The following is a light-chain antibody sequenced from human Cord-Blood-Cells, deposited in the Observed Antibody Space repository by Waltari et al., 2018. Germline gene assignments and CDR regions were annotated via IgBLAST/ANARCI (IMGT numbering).Light chain of an antibody. CDR1: QSVSSSY. CDR2: GAS. Sequence: EIVLTQSPGTLSLSPGERATLSCRASQSVSSSYLAWYQQKPGQAPRRLIYGASSRATGIPDRFSGSESGTDFTLTISRLEPEDFAVYYCQQYGSSPPTFGQGTKVEIK. J-gene: IGKJ1*01. V-gene: IGKV3-20*01. CDR3: QQYGSSPPT.